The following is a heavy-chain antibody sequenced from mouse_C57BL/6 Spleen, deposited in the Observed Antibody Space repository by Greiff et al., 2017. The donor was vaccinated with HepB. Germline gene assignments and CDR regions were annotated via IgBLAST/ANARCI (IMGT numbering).Heavy chain of an antibody. Sequence: EVQLVESGGGLVKPGGSLKLSCAASGFTFSDYGMHWVRQAPEKGLEWVAYISSGSSTIYYADTVKGRFTISRDNAKHTLFLQMTSLRSEDTAMYYCARRYYGSSSPWFAYWGQGTLVTVSA. CDR2: ISSGSSTI. CDR3: ARRYYGSSSPWFAY. J-gene: IGHJ3*01. D-gene: IGHD1-1*01. CDR1: GFTFSDYG. V-gene: IGHV5-17*01.